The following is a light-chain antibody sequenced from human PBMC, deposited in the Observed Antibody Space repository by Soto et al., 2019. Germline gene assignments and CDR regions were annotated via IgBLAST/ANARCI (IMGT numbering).Light chain of an antibody. CDR1: SSDIGDYNY. V-gene: IGLV2-11*01. J-gene: IGLJ1*01. CDR2: DVT. CDR3: CSYAATNTFL. Sequence: QSVLTQPRSVSGSPGQSVTISCTGTSSDIGDYNYVSWYQQHPGKAPQLIIYDVTKRPSGVPDRFSGSKSDNTASLTISGLQAEDEADYYCCSYAATNTFLFGTGTKVTAL.